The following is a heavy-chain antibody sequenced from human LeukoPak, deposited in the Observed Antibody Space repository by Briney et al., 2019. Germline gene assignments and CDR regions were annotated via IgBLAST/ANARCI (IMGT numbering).Heavy chain of an antibody. D-gene: IGHD6-13*01. V-gene: IGHV3-64D*06. Sequence: PGGSLRLSCSASGFTFSAYAIHWVRQAPGKGLEYVSAVSSNGGSTYYADSVKGRFTISRDNSKNTLYLQMSSLGTEDTALYYCVRGGSSSWYNYTFDYWGQGTLVTVSS. CDR3: VRGGSSSWYNYTFDY. CDR2: VSSNGGST. J-gene: IGHJ4*01. CDR1: GFTFSAYA.